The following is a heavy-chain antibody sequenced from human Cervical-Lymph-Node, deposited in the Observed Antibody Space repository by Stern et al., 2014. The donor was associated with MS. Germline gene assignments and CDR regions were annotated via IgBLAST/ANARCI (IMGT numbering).Heavy chain of an antibody. V-gene: IGHV3-48*02. Sequence: EMQLVESGGGLGQPGGSLRLSCAASGFNLRDYSMSWVRQAPGKGLEWVSFVSNTGTAIYYADSVKGRFTISRDMASNSLFLQMNSLRDEDTAVYYCVRTWRENTFDSWGQGILVTVSS. J-gene: IGHJ4*02. CDR2: VSNTGTAI. CDR3: VRTWRENTFDS. CDR1: GFNLRDYS. D-gene: IGHD5-24*01.